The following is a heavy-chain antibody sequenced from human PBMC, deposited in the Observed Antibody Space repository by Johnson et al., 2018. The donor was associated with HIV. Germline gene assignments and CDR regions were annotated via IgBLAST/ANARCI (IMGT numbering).Heavy chain of an antibody. D-gene: IGHD1-26*01. CDR1: TFTFSDYY. J-gene: IGHJ3*02. CDR3: TKDPGRWELRRDAFDI. CDR2: ISYDGSNK. Sequence: QVQLVESGGGLVKPGVSLRLSCAVSTFTFSDYYMRWIRQAPGKGLEWVAVISYDGSNKYYADSVKGRFTISRDNSKNTLYLQMNSLRAEDTAVYYCTKDPGRWELRRDAFDIWGQGTMVTVSS. V-gene: IGHV3-30*18.